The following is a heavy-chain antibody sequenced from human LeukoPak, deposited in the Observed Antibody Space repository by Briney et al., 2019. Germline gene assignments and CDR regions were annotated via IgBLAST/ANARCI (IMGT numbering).Heavy chain of an antibody. CDR2: ITGISTYM. CDR1: GFTFSSYS. V-gene: IGHV3-21*01. D-gene: IGHD2-2*01. J-gene: IGHJ4*02. Sequence: GGSLRLSCTASGFTFSSYSMNWVRQAPGKGLERVSSITGISTYMYYTDSVKGRFTISRDNAKNSLYLQMNSLRAEDTAVYYCARVKSVPAARDSSLGIDYWGQGTLVTVSS. CDR3: ARVKSVPAARDSSLGIDY.